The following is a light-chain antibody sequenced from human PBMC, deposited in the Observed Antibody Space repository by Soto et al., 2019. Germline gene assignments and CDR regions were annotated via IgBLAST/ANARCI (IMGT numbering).Light chain of an antibody. V-gene: IGLV2-8*01. CDR2: EVS. J-gene: IGLJ1*01. CDR1: SSDVGGYNY. CDR3: SSYAGSNNFV. Sequence: QSVLTQPPSASGSPGQSVTISCTGTSSDVGGYNYVSWYQQHPGKAPKLMIYEVSERPSGVPDRSSGSKSSNTASLTVSGLQAEDEADYYCSSYAGSNNFVFGTGTKLTVL.